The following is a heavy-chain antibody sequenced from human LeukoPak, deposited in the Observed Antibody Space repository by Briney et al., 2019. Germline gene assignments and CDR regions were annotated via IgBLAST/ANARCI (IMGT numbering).Heavy chain of an antibody. V-gene: IGHV3-13*01. CDR3: ARDRGGGHMDV. J-gene: IGHJ6*03. CDR2: IDTTGDT. D-gene: IGHD2-15*01. CDR1: GFTFTTYD. Sequence: GGSLRLSCAASGFTFTTYDMHWVRQATGKGLEWVSAIDTTGDTYYPGSVKGRFTISRENAKNSLYLQMNSLRAGDTAVYYCARDRGGGHMDVWGKGTTVTISS.